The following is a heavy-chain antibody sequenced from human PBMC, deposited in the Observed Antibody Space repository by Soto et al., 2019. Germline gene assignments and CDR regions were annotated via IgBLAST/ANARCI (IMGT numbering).Heavy chain of an antibody. CDR1: GGSISSSSYY. D-gene: IGHD3-16*02. CDR2: IYYSGST. V-gene: IGHV4-39*01. Sequence: QLQLQESGPGLVKPSETLSLTCTVSGGSISSSSYYWGWIRQPPGKGLEWIGSIYYSGSTYYNPSLKSRVTISEDTSKNQFSLKLSSVTAADTAVYYCARRFTGYDYVWGSYRRYGMDVWGQGTTVTVSS. CDR3: ARRFTGYDYVWGSYRRYGMDV. J-gene: IGHJ6*02.